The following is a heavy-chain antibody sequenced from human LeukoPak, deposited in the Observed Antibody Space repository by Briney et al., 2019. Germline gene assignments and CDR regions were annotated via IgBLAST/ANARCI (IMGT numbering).Heavy chain of an antibody. CDR1: GFTFSSYS. Sequence: MSGGSLRLSCAASGFTFSSYSMNWVRQAPGQGLEWVSSISINSNYIYYADSMKGRFTISRDNARNTLYLHMNSLRVEDTTIYYCARGPSGPRPGNWFDPWGQGTLVTVSS. D-gene: IGHD5-12*01. J-gene: IGHJ5*02. CDR3: ARGPSGPRPGNWFDP. CDR2: ISINSNYI. V-gene: IGHV3-21*01.